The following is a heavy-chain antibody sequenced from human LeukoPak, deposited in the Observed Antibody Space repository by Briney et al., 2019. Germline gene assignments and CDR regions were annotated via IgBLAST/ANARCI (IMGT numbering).Heavy chain of an antibody. Sequence: GGSLRLSCAASGFTFDDYAMHWVRQAPGKGLEWVSGISWNSGSIGYADSVKGRFTISRDNAKNSLYLQMNSLRAEDTALYYCAIPYYYGSERVDDAFDIWGQGTMVTVSS. CDR3: AIPYYYGSERVDDAFDI. CDR2: ISWNSGSI. CDR1: GFTFDDYA. V-gene: IGHV3-9*01. J-gene: IGHJ3*02. D-gene: IGHD3-10*01.